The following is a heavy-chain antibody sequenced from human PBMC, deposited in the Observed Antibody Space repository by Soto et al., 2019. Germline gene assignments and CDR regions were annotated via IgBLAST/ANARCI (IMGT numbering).Heavy chain of an antibody. V-gene: IGHV3-30*18. CDR3: AKDGYPGYSSYYYGMDV. J-gene: IGHJ6*02. CDR1: GFTFSSYG. D-gene: IGHD5-18*01. CDR2: ISYDGSNK. Sequence: GGSLRLSCAASGFTFSSYGMHWVRQAPGKGLEWVAVISYDGSNKYYADSVKGRFTISRDNSKNTLYLQMNSLRAEDTAVYYCAKDGYPGYSSYYYGMDVWGQGTTVTVSS.